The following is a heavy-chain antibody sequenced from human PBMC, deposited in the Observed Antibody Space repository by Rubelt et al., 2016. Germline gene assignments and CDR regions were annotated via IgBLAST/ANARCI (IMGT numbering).Heavy chain of an antibody. CDR2: INHSGST. D-gene: IGHD6-13*01. J-gene: IGHJ4*02. Sequence: QVQLQQWGAGLLKPSETLSLTCAVYGGSFSGYYWSWIRQPPGKGLEWIGEINHSGSTNYNPSLKSRVTISVARPKDRFSLKLSSVTAADTAVYYCARVRSGGSSWTGYFDYWGQGTLVTVSS. V-gene: IGHV4-34*01. CDR3: ARVRSGGSSWTGYFDY. CDR1: GGSFSGYY.